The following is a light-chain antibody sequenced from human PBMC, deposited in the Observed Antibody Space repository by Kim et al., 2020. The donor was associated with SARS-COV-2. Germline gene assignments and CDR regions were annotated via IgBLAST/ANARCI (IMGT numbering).Light chain of an antibody. CDR2: GAS. J-gene: IGKJ1*01. Sequence: AIQMTQSPSSLSASVGDRVTITCRASQDIRSDLGWYQQKPGKAPKLLIHGASNLQAGVPPTFSGSGSGTDFTLTISSLQPEDFATYYCLQDNSYPWTFGQGTKVDIK. CDR1: QDIRSD. CDR3: LQDNSYPWT. V-gene: IGKV1-6*01.